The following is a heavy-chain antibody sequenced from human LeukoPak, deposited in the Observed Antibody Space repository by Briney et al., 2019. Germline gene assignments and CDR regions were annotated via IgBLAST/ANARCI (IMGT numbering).Heavy chain of an antibody. V-gene: IGHV3-7*01. CDR1: GFTFSYYW. Sequence: GGSLRLSCATSGFTFSYYWMSWVRRAPGKGLEWVANIKQDGSQIFYVDSVKGRFTISRDTAKNSLSLQMNSLRAEDTAVYYCAREYCSGTSCYGYFDYWGQGTLATVSS. CDR2: IKQDGSQI. CDR3: AREYCSGTSCYGYFDY. D-gene: IGHD2-2*01. J-gene: IGHJ4*02.